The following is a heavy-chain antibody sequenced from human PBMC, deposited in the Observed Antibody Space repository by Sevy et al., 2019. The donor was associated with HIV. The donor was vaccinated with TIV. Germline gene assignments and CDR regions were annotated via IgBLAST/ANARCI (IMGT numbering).Heavy chain of an antibody. V-gene: IGHV3-53*01. Sequence: GGSLRLSCAVSGFAVSDNCMSWVRQSPGKGLEWVSVIFSGGRTSYADSVKGRFTVSRDNSRITLYLQMDNLRAEDTAAYYCARDRVVHIDYIFVAYYYGMDVWGQGTTVTVSS. CDR1: GFAVSDNC. D-gene: IGHD4-4*01. J-gene: IGHJ6*02. CDR3: ARDRVVHIDYIFVAYYYGMDV. CDR2: IFSGGRT.